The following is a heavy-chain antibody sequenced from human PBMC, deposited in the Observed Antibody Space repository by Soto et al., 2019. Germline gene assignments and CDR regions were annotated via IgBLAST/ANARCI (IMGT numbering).Heavy chain of an antibody. CDR3: ARDYLYYYDSSVGRGMDV. J-gene: IGHJ6*02. CDR2: IIPIYGTA. Sequence: SVKVSCKASGGTFSSYAISWVRQAPGQGLEWMGGIIPIYGTANYAQKFQGRVTITADESASTAYMELSSLRSEDTAVYYCARDYLYYYDSSVGRGMDVWGQGTTVTVSS. V-gene: IGHV1-69*13. D-gene: IGHD3-22*01. CDR1: GGTFSSYA.